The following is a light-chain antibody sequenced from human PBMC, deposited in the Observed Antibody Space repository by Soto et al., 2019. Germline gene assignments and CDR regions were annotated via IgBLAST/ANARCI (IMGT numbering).Light chain of an antibody. V-gene: IGLV2-23*01. J-gene: IGLJ1*01. CDR1: SSDVGSQNL. CDR2: EGT. Sequence: QSVLTQPASVSGSPGQSITISCTGTSSDVGSQNLVSWYQQHPGKAPKVMIYEGTKRPSGVSDRFSGSKSDNTASLTISGLQAEDEGDYYCCSYAGDYMFVFGTGTKLTVL. CDR3: CSYAGDYMFV.